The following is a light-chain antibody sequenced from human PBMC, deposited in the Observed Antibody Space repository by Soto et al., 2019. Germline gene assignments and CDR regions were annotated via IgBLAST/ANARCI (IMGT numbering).Light chain of an antibody. J-gene: IGLJ1*01. CDR1: SSDVGYNY. Sequence: QSVLTQPASVSGSPGQSITISCTGTSSDVGYNYVSWYQQYPGKAPKIIIYEVSNRPSGVSHRFSGSKSGNTASLTISRLQAEDEADYYCSSYTTTNTLCVFGTGTKVTVL. V-gene: IGLV2-14*01. CDR2: EVS. CDR3: SSYTTTNTLCV.